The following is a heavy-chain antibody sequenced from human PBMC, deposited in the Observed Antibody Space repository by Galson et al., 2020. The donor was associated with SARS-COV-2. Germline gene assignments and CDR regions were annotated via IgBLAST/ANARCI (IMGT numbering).Heavy chain of an antibody. CDR2: IDPNSGGT. CDR3: ATNYDGNSGVDY. D-gene: IGHD3-10*01. V-gene: IGHV1-2*02. CDR1: GYTFTGYF. J-gene: IGHJ4*02. Sequence: ASVKVSCKASGYTFTGYFIHWVRQAPGQGLEWMGWIDPNSGGTNYAQNFQGRVTMTRDTSISTAYMELTRLRSDDAAVYYCATNYDGNSGVDYWGQGTLVTVSS.